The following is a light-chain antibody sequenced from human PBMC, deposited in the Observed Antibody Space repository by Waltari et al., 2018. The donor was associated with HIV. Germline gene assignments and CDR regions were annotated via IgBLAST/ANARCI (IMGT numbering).Light chain of an antibody. Sequence: DIVLTQFPGTLSLSPGERATLSCRASQSVRSSNLAWYRQKPGQAPRLLIFGASTRATGIPARLSGSGSGTEFALTISGLQSEDFAVYYCQQYNNWPITFGQGTRLEIK. J-gene: IGKJ5*01. CDR3: QQYNNWPIT. CDR1: QSVRSSN. CDR2: GAS. V-gene: IGKV3-15*01.